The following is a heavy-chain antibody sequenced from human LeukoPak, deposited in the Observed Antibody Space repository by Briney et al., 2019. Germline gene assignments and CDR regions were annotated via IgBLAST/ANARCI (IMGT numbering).Heavy chain of an antibody. Sequence: PGGSLRLSCAASGFTFSSYAMSWVRQAPGKGLEWVSAISGSGGSTYYADSVKGRFTISRDNAKNSLYLQMNSLRAEDTAVYYCARDGKGMATIDYWGQGTLVTVSS. CDR2: ISGSGGST. J-gene: IGHJ4*02. CDR3: ARDGKGMATIDY. V-gene: IGHV3-23*01. D-gene: IGHD5-24*01. CDR1: GFTFSSYA.